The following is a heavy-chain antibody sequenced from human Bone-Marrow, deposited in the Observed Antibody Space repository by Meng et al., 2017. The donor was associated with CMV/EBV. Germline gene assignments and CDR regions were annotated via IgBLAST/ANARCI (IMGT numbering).Heavy chain of an antibody. J-gene: IGHJ4*02. D-gene: IGHD1-26*01. CDR3: ARYRNSGSTKGFDY. CDR1: DGSISSYY. Sequence: SETLSLTCTVSDGSISSYYWSWIRQPPGKGLEWIGYIYYSGSTTYNPSLKSRVTISVDTSKNQFSLKLSSVSAADTAVYYCARYRNSGSTKGFDYWGQGTLVTVSS. V-gene: IGHV4-59*01. CDR2: IYYSGST.